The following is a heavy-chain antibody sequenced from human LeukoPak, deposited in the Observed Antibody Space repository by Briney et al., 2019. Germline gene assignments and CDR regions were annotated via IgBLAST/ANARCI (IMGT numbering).Heavy chain of an antibody. CDR1: DGSISSSSYY. Sequence: SETLSLTCTVSDGSISSSSYYWGWIRQPPGKGLEWIGSIYYSGSTYYNPSLKSRVTISVDTSKNQFSLKLSSVTAADTAVYYCAREVVRGYCSSTSCYRSLHWFDPWGQGTLVTVSS. D-gene: IGHD2-2*02. CDR2: IYYSGST. J-gene: IGHJ5*02. V-gene: IGHV4-39*07. CDR3: AREVVRGYCSSTSCYRSLHWFDP.